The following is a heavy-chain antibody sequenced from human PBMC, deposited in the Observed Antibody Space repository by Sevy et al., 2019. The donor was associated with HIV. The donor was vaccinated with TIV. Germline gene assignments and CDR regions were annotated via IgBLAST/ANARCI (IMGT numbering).Heavy chain of an antibody. D-gene: IGHD3-3*01. Sequence: GESLKISCAASGFTFSSYAMHWVRQAPGKGLEWVAVISYDGSNKYYADSVKGRFTISRDNSKNTLYLQMNSLRAEDTAVYYCARDWVEGFVEWSQNSYYYGMDVWGQGTTVTVSS. CDR1: GFTFSSYA. J-gene: IGHJ6*02. CDR2: ISYDGSNK. V-gene: IGHV3-30-3*01. CDR3: ARDWVEGFVEWSQNSYYYGMDV.